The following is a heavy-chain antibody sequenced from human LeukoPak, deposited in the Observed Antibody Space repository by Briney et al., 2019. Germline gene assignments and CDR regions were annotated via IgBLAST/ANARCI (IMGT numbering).Heavy chain of an antibody. D-gene: IGHD2-2*01. CDR3: AKDRFGCSSTSCYSLDY. CDR2: ISGSGGFT. V-gene: IGHV3-23*01. J-gene: IGHJ4*02. CDR1: GGSISSYY. Sequence: PSETLSLTCTVSGGSISSYYWSWVRQAPGKGLEWVSAISGSGGFTYYADSVKGRFTISRDNSKNTLYLQMNSLRAEDTAVYYCAKDRFGCSSTSCYSLDYWGQGTLVTVSS.